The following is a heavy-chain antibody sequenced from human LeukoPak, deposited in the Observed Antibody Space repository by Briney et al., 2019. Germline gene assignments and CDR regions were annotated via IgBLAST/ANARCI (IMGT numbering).Heavy chain of an antibody. CDR1: GGTFSSYA. D-gene: IGHD4-11*01. V-gene: IGHV1-69*05. CDR2: IIPIFGTA. J-gene: IGHJ4*02. CDR3: ARGSYSTNYLGYFDY. Sequence: SVKVSCKASGGTFSSYAISWVRQAPGQGLEWMGGIIPIFGTANYAQKFQGRVTITTDESTSTAYMELSSLRSEDTAVYYCARGSYSTNYLGYFDYWGQGTLVTVSS.